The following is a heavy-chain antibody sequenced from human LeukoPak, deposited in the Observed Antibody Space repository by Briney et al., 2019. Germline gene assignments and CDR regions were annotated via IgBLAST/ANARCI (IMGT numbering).Heavy chain of an antibody. J-gene: IGHJ4*02. V-gene: IGHV4-4*07. CDR2: IDSSGTT. Sequence: PSETLSLTCTVSGGSFTTYYWSWIRQPAGRGLEWIGHIDSSGTTNYNPSLKSRVTMSTDPSKNQFSLKLSSVTAADTAVYYCVRSDDFWSGYYGYWGQGTLVTVSS. CDR3: VRSDDFWSGYYGY. D-gene: IGHD3-3*01. CDR1: GGSFTTYY.